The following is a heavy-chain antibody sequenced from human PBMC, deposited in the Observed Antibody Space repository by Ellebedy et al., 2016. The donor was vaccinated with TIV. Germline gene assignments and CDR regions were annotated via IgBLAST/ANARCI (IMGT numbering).Heavy chain of an antibody. J-gene: IGHJ2*01. D-gene: IGHD4-23*01. CDR2: ISAYNGNT. V-gene: IGHV1-18*04. CDR1: GYTFTSYY. Sequence: ASVKVSCKASGYTFTSYYMHWVRQAPGQGLEWMGWISAYNGNTNYAQKIQGRVTMTTDTSTSTAYMELRSLRSDETAVYYCARSPYGGISVWYFYVWGRGTLVTVSS. CDR3: ARSPYGGISVWYFYV.